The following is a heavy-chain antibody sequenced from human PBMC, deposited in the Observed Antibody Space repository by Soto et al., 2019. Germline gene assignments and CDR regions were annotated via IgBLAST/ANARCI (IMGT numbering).Heavy chain of an antibody. Sequence: SQTLSLPCAISGDSVSSNSAAWNWIRQSPSRGLEWLGRTYYRSKWYNDYAVSVKSRITINPDTSKNQFSLQLNSVTPEDTAVYYCARVGSLRRYCSSTSCYAGWFDPWGQGTLVTVSS. CDR3: ARVGSLRRYCSSTSCYAGWFDP. CDR2: TYYRSKWYN. D-gene: IGHD2-2*01. CDR1: GDSVSSNSAA. J-gene: IGHJ5*02. V-gene: IGHV6-1*01.